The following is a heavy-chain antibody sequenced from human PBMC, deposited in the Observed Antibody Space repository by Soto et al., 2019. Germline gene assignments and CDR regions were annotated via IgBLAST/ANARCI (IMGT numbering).Heavy chain of an antibody. Sequence: APGKGLEWVSAISGSGGSTYYADSVKGRFTISRDNSKNTLYLQMNSLRAEDTAVYYCAKRVVPAAIFGAFDIWGQGTMVTVS. CDR2: ISGSGGST. D-gene: IGHD2-2*01. V-gene: IGHV3-23*01. J-gene: IGHJ3*02. CDR3: AKRVVPAAIFGAFDI.